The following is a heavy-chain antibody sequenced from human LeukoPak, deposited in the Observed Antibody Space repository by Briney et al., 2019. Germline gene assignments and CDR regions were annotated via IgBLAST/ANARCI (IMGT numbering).Heavy chain of an antibody. J-gene: IGHJ6*03. D-gene: IGHD6-19*01. CDR2: IYTSGST. V-gene: IGHV4-61*02. CDR3: ARGGSGWNYYYYYMDV. CDR1: GGSISSGSYF. Sequence: PSGTLSLTCTVSGGSISSGSYFWSWIRQPAGKGLEWIGRIYTSGSTNYNPSLKSRVTISVDTSKNQFSLKLSSVTAADTAVYYCARGGSGWNYYYYYMDVWGKGTTVTISS.